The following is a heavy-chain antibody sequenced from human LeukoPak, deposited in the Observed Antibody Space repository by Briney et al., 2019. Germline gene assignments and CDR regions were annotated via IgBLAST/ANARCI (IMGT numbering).Heavy chain of an antibody. CDR1: GGSISSHY. J-gene: IGHJ4*02. CDR2: IYYTGST. Sequence: SETLSLTCTVAGGSISSHYWSWIRQPPGNGLEWLGYIYYTGSTNYNPSFKSRVTISLDTSKTQFSLKLTSVTAADTAVYYSARQSGGGSYYYFDYWGQGTLVTVSS. CDR3: ARQSGGGSYYYFDY. D-gene: IGHD1-26*01. V-gene: IGHV4-59*08.